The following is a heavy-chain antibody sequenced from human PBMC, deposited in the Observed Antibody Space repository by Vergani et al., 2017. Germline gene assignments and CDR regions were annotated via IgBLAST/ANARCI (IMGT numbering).Heavy chain of an antibody. CDR3: ARDKKAGYYGMDV. V-gene: IGHV3-48*03. J-gene: IGHJ6*02. CDR1: GFTFSSYE. CDR2: ISSSGSTI. Sequence: EVQLVESGGGLVQPGGSLRLSCAAFGFTFSSYEMNWVRQAPGKGLEWVSYISSSGSTIYYAASVKGRFTISRDNAKNSLYLQMNSLRAEDTAVYYCARDKKAGYYGMDVWGQGTTVTVSS. D-gene: IGHD6-19*01.